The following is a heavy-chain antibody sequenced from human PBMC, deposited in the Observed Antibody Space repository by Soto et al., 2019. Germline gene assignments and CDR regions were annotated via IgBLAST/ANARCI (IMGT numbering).Heavy chain of an antibody. J-gene: IGHJ4*02. CDR2: ISYDGSNK. Sequence: QVQLVESGGGVVQPGRSLRLSCAASGFTFSSYGMHWVRQAPGKGLEWVAVISYDGSNKYYADSVKGRFTISRDNSKNTLYLQMNSLRGEGTAVFFCAKGVGYNYGYPLDYWGQGTLVTVSS. CDR3: AKGVGYNYGYPLDY. V-gene: IGHV3-30*18. CDR1: GFTFSSYG. D-gene: IGHD5-18*01.